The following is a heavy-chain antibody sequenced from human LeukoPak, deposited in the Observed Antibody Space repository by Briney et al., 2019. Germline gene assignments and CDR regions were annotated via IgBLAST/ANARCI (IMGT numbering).Heavy chain of an antibody. CDR2: IKQDGSEK. CDR3: ARDAASIAARRGNFDY. Sequence: PGGSLRLSCAASGFTFSSYWMSWVRQAPGKGLEWVANIKQDGSEKHYVDSVKGRFTISRDNAKNSLYLQMNSLRAEDTAVYYCARDAASIAARRGNFDYWGQGTLVTVSS. J-gene: IGHJ4*02. D-gene: IGHD6-6*01. V-gene: IGHV3-7*01. CDR1: GFTFSSYW.